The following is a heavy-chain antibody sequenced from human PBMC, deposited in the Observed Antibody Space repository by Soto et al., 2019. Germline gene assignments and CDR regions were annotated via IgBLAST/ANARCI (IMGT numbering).Heavy chain of an antibody. CDR2: INAGNGNT. CDR3: ARDGYYYGSGSYYDAGYFDY. J-gene: IGHJ4*02. D-gene: IGHD3-10*01. Sequence: QVQLVQSGAEVKKPGASVKVSCKASGYTFTSYAMHWVRQAPGQRLEWMGWINAGNGNTKYSQKFQGRVTITRDTSASTAYMELSSLRSEDTAVYYCARDGYYYGSGSYYDAGYFDYWGQGTLVTVSS. CDR1: GYTFTSYA. V-gene: IGHV1-3*01.